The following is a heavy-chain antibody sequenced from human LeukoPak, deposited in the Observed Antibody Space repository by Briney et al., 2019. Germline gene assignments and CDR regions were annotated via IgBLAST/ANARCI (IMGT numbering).Heavy chain of an antibody. Sequence: GGSLRLSCAASGFTFSSYGMHWVRQAPGRGLEWVAVIWYDGSNKYYADSVKGRFTISRDNSKNTLYLQMNSLRAEDTAVYYCARALANNGYPDVWGQGTTVTVSS. V-gene: IGHV3-33*01. J-gene: IGHJ6*02. CDR1: GFTFSSYG. CDR3: ARALANNGYPDV. D-gene: IGHD1/OR15-1a*01. CDR2: IWYDGSNK.